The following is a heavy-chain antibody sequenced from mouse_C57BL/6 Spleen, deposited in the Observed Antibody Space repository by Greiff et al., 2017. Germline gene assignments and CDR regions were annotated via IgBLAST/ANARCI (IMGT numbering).Heavy chain of an antibody. CDR2: ISSGGSYT. J-gene: IGHJ3*01. D-gene: IGHD2-2*01. Sequence: EVQLVESGGDLVKPGGSLKLSCAASGFTFSSYGMSWVRQTPDKRLEWVATISSGGSYTYYPDSVKGRFTISRDNAKNTLYLQMSSLKSEDTAMYYCARHGGSMTTMVTSFAYWGQGTLVTVSA. V-gene: IGHV5-6*01. CDR1: GFTFSSYG. CDR3: ARHGGSMTTMVTSFAY.